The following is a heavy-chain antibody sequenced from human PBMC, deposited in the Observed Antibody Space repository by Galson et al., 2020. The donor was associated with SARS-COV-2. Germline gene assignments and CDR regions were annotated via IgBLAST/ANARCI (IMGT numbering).Heavy chain of an antibody. CDR1: GYSFSSYW. Sequence: GESLKISCKASGYSFSSYWIGWVRQKTGKGLEWMGVIFPDDSDXXXSXSFQGQVTISADKSISTAYLQWSSLKASDTAMYYCARHLPYPAFDIWGQGTMVTVSS. V-gene: IGHV5-51*01. CDR2: IFPDDSDX. CDR3: ARHLPYPAFDI. J-gene: IGHJ3*02.